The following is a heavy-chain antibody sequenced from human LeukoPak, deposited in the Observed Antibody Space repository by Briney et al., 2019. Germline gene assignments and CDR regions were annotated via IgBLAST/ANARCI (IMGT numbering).Heavy chain of an antibody. J-gene: IGHJ4*02. CDR2: IKQDGSEK. D-gene: IGHD3-22*01. Sequence: GGSLRLSCAASGFTFSNYWMSWVRQAPGKGVEWVANIKQDGSEKYYVDSVKGRFTISRDNAKNSLYLQMNSLRAEDTAVYYCAKVRTSSGYCFDYWGQGTLVTVSS. CDR3: AKVRTSSGYCFDY. CDR1: GFTFSNYW. V-gene: IGHV3-7*01.